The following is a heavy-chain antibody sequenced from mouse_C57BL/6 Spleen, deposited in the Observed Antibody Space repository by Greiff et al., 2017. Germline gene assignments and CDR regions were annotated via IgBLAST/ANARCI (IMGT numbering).Heavy chain of an antibody. CDR1: GFNIKDDY. D-gene: IGHD1-1*01. V-gene: IGHV14-4*01. Sequence: VQLKQSGAELVRPGASVKLSCTASGFNIKDDYMHWVKQRPEQGLEWIGWIDPENGDTEYASKFQGKATITADTSSNTAYLQLSSLTSEDTAVDYCTTPPYYGSSYFAYWGQGTLVTVSA. J-gene: IGHJ3*01. CDR2: IDPENGDT. CDR3: TTPPYYGSSYFAY.